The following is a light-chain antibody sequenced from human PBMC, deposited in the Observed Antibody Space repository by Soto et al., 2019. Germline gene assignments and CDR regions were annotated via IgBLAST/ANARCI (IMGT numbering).Light chain of an antibody. J-gene: IGLJ2*01. CDR3: AAWDDSLNAVV. CDR2: TDY. V-gene: IGLV1-44*01. CDR1: SSSIGSNT. Sequence: QSVLTQSPSASGTPGQRVTISCSGSSSSIGSNTVNWYQQLPGTAPKLLIYTDYQRPSGVPDRFSGSKSGTSASLAISGLQSEDEADYFCAAWDDSLNAVVFGGGTKLPVL.